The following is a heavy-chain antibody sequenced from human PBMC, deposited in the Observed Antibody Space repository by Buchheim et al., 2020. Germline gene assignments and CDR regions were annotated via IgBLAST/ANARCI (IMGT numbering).Heavy chain of an antibody. Sequence: QLQLQESGPGLVKPSETLSLTCTVSGGSISSSSYYWGWIRQPPGKGLEWIGSIYYSGSTYYNPSLKSRVTISVDTSKNQFSLKLSSVTAADTSVYYCARDRSDSSGYYPCNWGQGTL. CDR2: IYYSGST. CDR1: GGSISSSSYY. CDR3: ARDRSDSSGYYPCN. V-gene: IGHV4-39*07. J-gene: IGHJ4*02. D-gene: IGHD3-22*01.